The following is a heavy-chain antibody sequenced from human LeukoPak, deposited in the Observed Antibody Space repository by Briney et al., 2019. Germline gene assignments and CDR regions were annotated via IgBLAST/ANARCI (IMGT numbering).Heavy chain of an antibody. CDR3: AKDRLKTGVRSSSSDGGY. Sequence: PGGSLRLSCAASGFTFSSYAMSWVRQAPGKGLEWVSAISGSGGSTYYADSVKGRFTISRDNSKNTLYLQMNSLRAEDTAVYYCAKDRLKTGVRSSSSDGGYWGQGTLVTVSS. CDR1: GFTFSSYA. V-gene: IGHV3-23*01. CDR2: ISGSGGST. D-gene: IGHD6-6*01. J-gene: IGHJ4*02.